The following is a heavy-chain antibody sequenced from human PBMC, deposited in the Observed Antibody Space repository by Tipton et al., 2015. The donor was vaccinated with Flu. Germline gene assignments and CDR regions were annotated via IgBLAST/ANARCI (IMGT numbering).Heavy chain of an antibody. Sequence: SLRLSCAASGFTFDDYTMHWVRQAPGKGLEWVALIYDSGSRYYRDSVKGRFTISRDNSENTLYLQMNSLRVEDTAVYYCARGPPRDGSGDYWGQGSLVTVPS. CDR3: ARGPPRDGSGDY. CDR2: IYDSGSR. D-gene: IGHD6-19*01. J-gene: IGHJ4*02. CDR1: GFTFDDYT. V-gene: IGHV3-53*01.